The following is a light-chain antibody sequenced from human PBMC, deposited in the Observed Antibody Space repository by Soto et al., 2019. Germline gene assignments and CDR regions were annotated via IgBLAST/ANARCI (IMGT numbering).Light chain of an antibody. CDR2: DAY. V-gene: IGKV1-5*01. CDR3: QHYYSYAT. J-gene: IGKJ1*01. Sequence: EIGMTVAPWCGSSSXGHRVPIPFRASQSISSWLVWYQQKPGKAPKLLIYDAYSLESGVPSRFSGSGSGTEFTLTISSVQRDDFATYYCQHYYSYATFGPGTKVDIK. CDR1: QSISSW.